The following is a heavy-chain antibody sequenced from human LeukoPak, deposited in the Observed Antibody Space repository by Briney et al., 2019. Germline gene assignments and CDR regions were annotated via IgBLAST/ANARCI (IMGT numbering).Heavy chain of an antibody. V-gene: IGHV4-59*01. J-gene: IGHJ5*02. D-gene: IGHD3-10*01. CDR1: GGSISSYY. CDR3: ARAGYYYDSGSSWFDP. CDR2: IYYSGST. Sequence: PSETLSLTCTVSGGSISSYYWSWIRQPPGKGLEWIGYIYYSGSTNYNPSLKSRVTISVDTSKNQFSLKLSSVTAADTAVYYCARAGYYYDSGSSWFDPWGQGTLVTVSS.